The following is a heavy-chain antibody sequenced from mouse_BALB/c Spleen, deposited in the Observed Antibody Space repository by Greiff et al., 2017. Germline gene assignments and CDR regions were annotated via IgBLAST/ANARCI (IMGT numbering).Heavy chain of an antibody. CDR3: ARRVLSWFAY. CDR1: GYTFTDYA. J-gene: IGHJ3*01. Sequence: VQVVESGAELVRPGVSVKISCKGSGYTFTDYAMHWVKQSHAKSLEWIGVISTYYGDASYNQKFKGKATMTVDKSSSTAYMELARLTSEDSAIYYCARRVLSWFAYWGQGTLVTVSA. V-gene: IGHV1S137*01. CDR2: ISTYYGDA.